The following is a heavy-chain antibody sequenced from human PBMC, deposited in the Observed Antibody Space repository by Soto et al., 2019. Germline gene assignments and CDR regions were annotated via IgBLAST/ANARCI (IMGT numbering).Heavy chain of an antibody. D-gene: IGHD3-22*01. J-gene: IGHJ4*02. CDR2: IYWDDDR. Sequence: QITLKESGPTLMRPTQTLTLTCAFSGFSLKTKGVGVGWIRQPPGKPLQWLARIYWDDDRRYNPSLKSRLSITKDTSKNQVVLRMTNMAPVDTATYYCAHSGDYYDSSGYINYWGQGTRVTVSS. CDR1: GFSLKTKGVG. CDR3: AHSGDYYDSSGYINY. V-gene: IGHV2-5*02.